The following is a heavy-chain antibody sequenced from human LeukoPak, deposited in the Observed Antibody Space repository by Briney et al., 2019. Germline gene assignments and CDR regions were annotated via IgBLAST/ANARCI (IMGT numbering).Heavy chain of an antibody. CDR2: IRGSGDNT. D-gene: IGHD5-24*01. CDR1: GFSFSTYA. Sequence: GGSLRPSCAASGFSFSTYAMSWVRQAPGKGPEWVAGIRGSGDNTYYADSVKGRFTISRDNSKNMLYLEMSSLRAEDTALYYCAKFRREGLPVGFDVWGQGTMVTVSS. J-gene: IGHJ3*01. V-gene: IGHV3-23*01. CDR3: AKFRREGLPVGFDV.